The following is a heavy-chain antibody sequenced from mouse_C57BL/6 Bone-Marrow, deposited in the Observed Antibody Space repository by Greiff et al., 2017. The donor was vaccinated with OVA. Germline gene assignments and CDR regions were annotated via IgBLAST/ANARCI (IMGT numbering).Heavy chain of an antibody. CDR1: GFSFNTYA. V-gene: IGHV10-1*01. J-gene: IGHJ4*01. CDR3: VRFRDDDYLGLMDY. Sequence: EVKLVESGGGLVQPKGSLKLSCAASGFSFNTYAMNWVRQAPGKGLEWVARIRSKSNNYATYYADSVKDRFTISRDDSESMLYLQMNNLKTEDTAMYYCVRFRDDDYLGLMDYWGQGTSVTVSS. CDR2: IRSKSNNYAT. D-gene: IGHD2-3*01.